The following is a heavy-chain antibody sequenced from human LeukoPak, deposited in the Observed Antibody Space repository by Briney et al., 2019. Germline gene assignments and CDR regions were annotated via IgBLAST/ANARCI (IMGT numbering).Heavy chain of an antibody. V-gene: IGHV4-34*01. CDR1: GGSFSGYY. CDR2: INHSGST. J-gene: IGHJ4*02. CDR3: AVGTPRY. Sequence: PSETLSLTCAVYGGSFSGYYWSWIRQPPPKGQEWMGEINHSGSTNYNPTLKSRVPITVDTSKNQFSLKLRPVTAADTATYYCAVGTPRYWGQGTLVTVST.